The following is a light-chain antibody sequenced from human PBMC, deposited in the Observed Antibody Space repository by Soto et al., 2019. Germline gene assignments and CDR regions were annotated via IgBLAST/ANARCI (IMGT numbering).Light chain of an antibody. Sequence: DIQMTQSPPTLSASVGDRVTITCRASQSIRHYLAWYQQMPGKAPKLLIYGASTLQSGVPSRFSGSGSGTEFTLTISSLQPEDFATYYCQQSYSTPFTFGPGTKVDIK. J-gene: IGKJ3*01. V-gene: IGKV1-5*01. CDR2: GAS. CDR1: QSIRHY. CDR3: QQSYSTPFT.